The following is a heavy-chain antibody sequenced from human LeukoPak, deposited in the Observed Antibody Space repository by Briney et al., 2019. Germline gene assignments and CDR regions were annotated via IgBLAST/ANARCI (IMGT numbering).Heavy chain of an antibody. CDR1: GGTFSSYA. J-gene: IGHJ3*02. V-gene: IGHV1-69*01. Sequence: SVKVSCKASGGTFSSYAISWVRQAPGQGLEWMGGIIPIFGTANYAQKFQGRVTITADESTSTAYMELSSLRSEDTAVYYCARVPRLQVGATTTIGAFDIWGQGTMVTVSS. CDR3: ARVPRLQVGATTTIGAFDI. CDR2: IIPIFGTA. D-gene: IGHD1-26*01.